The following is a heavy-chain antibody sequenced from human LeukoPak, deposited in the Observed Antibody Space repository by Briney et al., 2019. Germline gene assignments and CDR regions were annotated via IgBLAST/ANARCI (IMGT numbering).Heavy chain of an antibody. CDR3: AKDTARWGSGGLIDY. CDR2: ISWNSGTI. J-gene: IGHJ4*02. CDR1: GFTFDHSA. Sequence: PGRSLRLSCVASGFTFDHSAMHWVRQVPGKGLEWVSGISWNSGTIGYADSVRGRFTISRDNAKNSLYLHMKSLRPEDTALYYCAKDTARWGSGGLIDYWGQGTLVTVSS. D-gene: IGHD2-15*01. V-gene: IGHV3-9*01.